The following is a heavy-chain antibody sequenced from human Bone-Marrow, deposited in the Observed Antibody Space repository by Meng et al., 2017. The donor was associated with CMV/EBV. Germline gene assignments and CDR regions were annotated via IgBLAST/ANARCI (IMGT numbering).Heavy chain of an antibody. D-gene: IGHD5-18*01. CDR2: ISSDGSIT. CDR1: GFTFSGYW. V-gene: IGHV3-74*01. J-gene: IGHJ4*02. Sequence: SCVAFGFTFSGYWMNWVRQAPGKGLVWVSRISSDGSITSYADSVKGRFTISRDNAKNTLYLQMNSLRAEDTAVYYCAKLVGTVPTVDYWGQGTLVTVSS. CDR3: AKLVGTVPTVDY.